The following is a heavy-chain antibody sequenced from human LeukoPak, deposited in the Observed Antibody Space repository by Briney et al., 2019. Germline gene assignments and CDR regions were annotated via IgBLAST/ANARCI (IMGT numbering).Heavy chain of an antibody. J-gene: IGHJ4*02. V-gene: IGHV1-24*01. CDR3: ATVSIAVADYFDY. Sequence: ASVKVSWKVSGYTLTELSMHWVRQAPGKGLEWMGGFDPEDGETIYAQKFQGRVTMTEDTSTDTAYMELSSLRSEDTAVYYCATVSIAVADYFDYWGQGTLVTVSS. D-gene: IGHD6-19*01. CDR2: FDPEDGET. CDR1: GYTLTELS.